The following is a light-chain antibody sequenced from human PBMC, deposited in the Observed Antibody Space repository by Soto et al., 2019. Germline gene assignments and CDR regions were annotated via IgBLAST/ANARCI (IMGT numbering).Light chain of an antibody. Sequence: QSALTQPASLSGSPGQSITISCTGTSSDIGGSKYVSWYQQHPGKAPKLMIYEVTYRPSGVSDRFSGSKSGNTASLTVSVLQAEDEADYYCSSYASSGTLYVFGTGTKLTVL. J-gene: IGLJ1*01. CDR1: SSDIGGSKY. CDR2: EVT. V-gene: IGLV2-14*01. CDR3: SSYASSGTLYV.